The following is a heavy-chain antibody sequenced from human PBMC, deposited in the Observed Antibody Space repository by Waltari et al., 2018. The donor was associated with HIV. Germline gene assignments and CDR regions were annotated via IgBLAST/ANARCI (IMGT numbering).Heavy chain of an antibody. CDR2: IYYSGST. CDR3: AGELELDSFDY. CDR1: GGSISSSSYY. V-gene: IGHV4-39*07. J-gene: IGHJ4*02. D-gene: IGHD1-7*01. Sequence: QLQLQESGQGLVKPSENLSLTCTVTGGSISSSSYYWGWIRPPPGKGLEWIGSIYYSGSTYYNPSLKSRVTISVDTSKNQFSLKLSSVTAADTAVYYCAGELELDSFDYWGQGTLVTVSS.